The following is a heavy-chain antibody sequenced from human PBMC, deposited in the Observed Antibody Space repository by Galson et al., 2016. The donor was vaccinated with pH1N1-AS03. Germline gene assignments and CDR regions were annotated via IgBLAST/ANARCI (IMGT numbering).Heavy chain of an antibody. V-gene: IGHV1-3*01. D-gene: IGHD3-22*01. CDR1: GHSFSSYT. CDR3: AREGDYHDSSVDDISRGFDY. J-gene: IGHJ4*02. CDR2: ISPGNADT. Sequence: SVKVSCKASGHSFSSYTVHWVRQAPGQRLEWMGWISPGNADTKYSHNFEDRVTITSDTSATTAYMELSSLRSEDTAVYYCAREGDYHDSSVDDISRGFDYWGQGTLLTVSS.